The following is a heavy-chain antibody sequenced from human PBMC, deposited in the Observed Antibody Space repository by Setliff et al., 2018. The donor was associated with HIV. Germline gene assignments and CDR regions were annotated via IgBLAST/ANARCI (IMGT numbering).Heavy chain of an antibody. CDR2: IAGHNGDT. V-gene: IGHV1-18*01. D-gene: IGHD3-22*01. J-gene: IGHJ4*02. CDR1: GYTFICFG. CDR3: VRDDNYFDTTGYYPYFDY. Sequence: ASVKVSCKTSGYTFICFGISWVRQAPGQGLEWMGWIAGHNGDTKYDQMLQGRVTMAADISTSTVYMELRSLRSDDTAMYYCVRDDNYFDTTGYYPYFDYWGQGTQVTVSS.